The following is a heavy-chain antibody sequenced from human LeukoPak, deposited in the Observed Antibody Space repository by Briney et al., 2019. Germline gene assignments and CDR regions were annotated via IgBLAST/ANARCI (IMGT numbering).Heavy chain of an antibody. CDR2: IYYSGST. J-gene: IGHJ6*03. Sequence: SETLSLTCTVSGGPISSSSYYWGWIRQPPGKGLEWIGSIYYSGSTYYNPSLKSRVTISVDTSKNQFSLKLSSVTAADTAVYYCATGYSSRGDLYYYMDVWGKGTTVTVSS. CDR1: GGPISSSSYY. CDR3: ATGYSSRGDLYYYMDV. V-gene: IGHV4-39*01. D-gene: IGHD6-13*01.